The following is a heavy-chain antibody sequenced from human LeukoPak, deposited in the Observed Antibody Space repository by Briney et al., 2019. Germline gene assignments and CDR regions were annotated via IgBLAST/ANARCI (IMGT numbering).Heavy chain of an antibody. Sequence: SETLSLTCTVSGGSISSSSYYWGWIRQPPGKGLEWIGSIYYSGSTYYNPSLKSRVTISVDTSKNQFSLKLSSVTAADTAVYYCARRGREVGATPRYYFDYWGQGTLVTVSS. V-gene: IGHV4-39*01. D-gene: IGHD1-26*01. CDR2: IYYSGST. J-gene: IGHJ4*02. CDR1: GGSISSSSYY. CDR3: ARRGREVGATPRYYFDY.